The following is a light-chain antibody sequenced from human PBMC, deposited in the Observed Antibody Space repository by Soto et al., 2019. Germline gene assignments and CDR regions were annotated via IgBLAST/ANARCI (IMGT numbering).Light chain of an antibody. CDR2: DAX. V-gene: IGKV1-5*01. CDR3: QRYSRSKPST. J-gene: IGKJ1*01. Sequence: DIQMTQSPSTLSASVGDRVTITCRASQNINMWLAWYQQKPGXPTKILIYDAXSLQSGVQSRFGGSGSGTDFTLTITSLLPEDCATYSCQRYSRSKPSTFARWTK. CDR1: QNINMW.